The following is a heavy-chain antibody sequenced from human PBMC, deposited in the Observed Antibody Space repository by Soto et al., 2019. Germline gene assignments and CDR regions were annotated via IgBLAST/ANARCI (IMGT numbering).Heavy chain of an antibody. Sequence: GGSLRLSCAASGFTFSSYSMNWVRQAPGKGLEWVSSISSSSSYIYYADSVKGRFTISRDNAKNSLYLQMNSLRAEDTAVYYCARDEAYCSGGSCFPDAFDIWGQGTMVTVSS. D-gene: IGHD2-15*01. CDR2: ISSSSSYI. CDR3: ARDEAYCSGGSCFPDAFDI. V-gene: IGHV3-21*01. J-gene: IGHJ3*02. CDR1: GFTFSSYS.